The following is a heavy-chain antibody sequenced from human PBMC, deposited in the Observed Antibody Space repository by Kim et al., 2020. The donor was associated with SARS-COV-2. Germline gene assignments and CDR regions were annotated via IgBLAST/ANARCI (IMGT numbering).Heavy chain of an antibody. J-gene: IGHJ6*02. CDR2: IKQDGSEK. CDR3: ARDLAAAGILSYYYYYGMDV. Sequence: GGSLRLSCAASGFTFSSYWMSWVCQAPGKGLEWVANIKQDGSEKYYVDSVKGRFTISRDNAKNSLYLQMNSLRAEDTAVYYCARDLAAAGILSYYYYYGMDVWGQGTTVTVSS. D-gene: IGHD6-13*01. V-gene: IGHV3-7*01. CDR1: GFTFSSYW.